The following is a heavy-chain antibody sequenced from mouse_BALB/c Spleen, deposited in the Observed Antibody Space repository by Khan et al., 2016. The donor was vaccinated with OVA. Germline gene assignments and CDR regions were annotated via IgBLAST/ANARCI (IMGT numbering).Heavy chain of an antibody. Sequence: LQQSGSELVSPGASVKLSCKTSGYTFSTYWMHWVKQRPGQGLKWIGNIYPGSGSPNYDAKFKGKATLTVDTSSTTAYLQLSSLTSEDSAVFYGTGGTTAPNVVEYWGQGTSVTVSS. V-gene: IGHV1S22*01. J-gene: IGHJ4*01. CDR2: IYPGSGSP. CDR3: TGGTTAPNVVEY. CDR1: GYTFSTYW. D-gene: IGHD1-2*01.